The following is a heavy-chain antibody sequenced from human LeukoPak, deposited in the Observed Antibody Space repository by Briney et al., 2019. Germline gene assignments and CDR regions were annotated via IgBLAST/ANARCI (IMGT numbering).Heavy chain of an antibody. V-gene: IGHV1-69*05. J-gene: IGHJ6*03. CDR2: IIPIFGTA. D-gene: IGHD6-13*01. CDR3: ARGVSSSWYVLAWAEYYYMDV. CDR1: GGTFSSYA. Sequence: GASVKVSCKASGGTFSSYAISWVRRAPGQGLEWMGGIIPIFGTANYAQKFQGRVTITTDESTCTAYMELSSLRSEDTAVYYCARGVSSSWYVLAWAEYYYMDVWGKGTTVTVSS.